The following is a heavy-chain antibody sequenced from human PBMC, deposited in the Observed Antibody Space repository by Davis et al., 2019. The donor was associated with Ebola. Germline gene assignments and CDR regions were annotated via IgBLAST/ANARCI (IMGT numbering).Heavy chain of an antibody. D-gene: IGHD6-13*01. CDR1: GGSISSTSYY. J-gene: IGHJ4*02. CDR3: ARGIAGRDY. V-gene: IGHV4-39*01. Sequence: MPSETLSLTCTVSGGSISSTSYYWGWIRQPPGKGLELIASIYYSGGTYYNPSLKSRVTISVDTSKNQFSLKLSSVTAADTAVYYCARGIAGRDYWGQGTLVTVSS. CDR2: IYYSGGT.